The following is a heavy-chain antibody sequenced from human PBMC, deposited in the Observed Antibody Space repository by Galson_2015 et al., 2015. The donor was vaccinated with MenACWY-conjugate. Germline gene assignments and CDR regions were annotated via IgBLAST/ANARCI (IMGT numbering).Heavy chain of an antibody. J-gene: IGHJ6*02. D-gene: IGHD3-9*01. CDR2: INPSGGST. Sequence: SVKVSCKASGYTFTSYYMHWVRQAPGQGLEWMGIINPSGGSTSYAQKFQGRVTMTRDTSTSTVYMELSSLRSEDTAVYYCARDLYDILTGGGGNYYYYGMDVWGQGKKVTVSS. CDR1: GYTFTSYY. V-gene: IGHV1-46*01. CDR3: ARDLYDILTGGGGNYYYYGMDV.